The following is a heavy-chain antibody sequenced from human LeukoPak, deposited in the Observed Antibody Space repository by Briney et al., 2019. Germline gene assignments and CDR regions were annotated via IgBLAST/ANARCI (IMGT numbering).Heavy chain of an antibody. CDR1: GFTFSSYS. D-gene: IGHD5-12*01. Sequence: PGGSLRLSCAASGFTFSSYSMNWVRQAPGKGLEWIGSIYYSGSTYYNPSLKSRVTISVDTSKNQFSLKLSSVTAADTAVYYCATLIVATIWSDYWGQGTLVTVSS. J-gene: IGHJ4*02. V-gene: IGHV4-39*07. CDR3: ATLIVATIWSDY. CDR2: IYYSGST.